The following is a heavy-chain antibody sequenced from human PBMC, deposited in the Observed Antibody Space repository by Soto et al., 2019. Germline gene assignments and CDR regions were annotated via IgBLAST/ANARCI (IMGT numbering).Heavy chain of an antibody. CDR2: ISWNSGSI. V-gene: IGHV3-9*01. CDR1: GFTFDDYA. Sequence: GGSLRLSCAASGFTFDDYAMHWVRQAPGKGLEWVSGISWNSGSIGYADSVKGRFTISRDNAKNSLYLQMNSLRAEDTALYYCAKDATYSGYSSSWYSGGGVYFDYWGQGTLVTVSS. CDR3: AKDATYSGYSSSWYSGGGVYFDY. D-gene: IGHD6-13*01. J-gene: IGHJ4*02.